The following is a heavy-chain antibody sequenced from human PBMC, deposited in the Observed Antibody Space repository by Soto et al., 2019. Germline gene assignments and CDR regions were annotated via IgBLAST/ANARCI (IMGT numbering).Heavy chain of an antibody. V-gene: IGHV4-59*01. CDR2: VSYSGST. CDR3: ARAPTTFGVVISFDY. J-gene: IGHJ4*02. CDR1: GGTISGYY. D-gene: IGHD3-3*01. Sequence: PETLSLTCTVTGGTISGYYWTWIRQSAGGGLEWIGYVSYSGSTTYNPSLTSRVTLSVDKSKNQFSLRLSSVTAAETAVYYSARAPTTFGVVISFDYWGQGSLVTVSS.